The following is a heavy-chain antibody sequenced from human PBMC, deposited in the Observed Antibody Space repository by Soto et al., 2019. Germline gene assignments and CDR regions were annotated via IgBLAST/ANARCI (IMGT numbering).Heavy chain of an antibody. V-gene: IGHV3-23*01. D-gene: IGHD3-9*01. J-gene: IGHJ3*02. Sequence: GGSLRLSCAASGFTFSSYAMSWVRQAPGKGLEWVSAISGSGGSTYYADSVKGRFTISRDNSKNTLYLQMNSLRAEDTAVYYCAKGGGYYDILTGYYAGGAFDIWGQGTMVTVSS. CDR3: AKGGGYYDILTGYYAGGAFDI. CDR2: ISGSGGST. CDR1: GFTFSSYA.